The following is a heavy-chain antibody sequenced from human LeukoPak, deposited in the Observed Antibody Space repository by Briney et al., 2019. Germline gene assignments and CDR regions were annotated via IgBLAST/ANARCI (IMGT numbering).Heavy chain of an antibody. CDR3: ATYGITIFGVAFDY. J-gene: IGHJ4*02. CDR1: GYTFTDYY. CDR2: VDPEGGET. D-gene: IGHD3-3*01. Sequence: ASVKVSCKVSGYTFTDYYMHWVQQAPGKGLEWMGLVDPEGGETIYAEKFQGRVTITADTSTDTAYMELSSLRSEDTAVYYCATYGITIFGVAFDYWGQGTLVTVSS. V-gene: IGHV1-69-2*01.